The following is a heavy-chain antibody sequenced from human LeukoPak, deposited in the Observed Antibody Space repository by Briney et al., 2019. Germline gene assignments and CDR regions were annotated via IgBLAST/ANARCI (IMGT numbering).Heavy chain of an antibody. CDR1: GGSISSYY. CDR2: IYTSGGT. D-gene: IGHD3-10*01. Sequence: SETLSLTCTVSGGSISSYYWSWIRQPPGKGLEWIGRIYTSGGTNYNPSLKSRITMSVDTSKNQFSLKLSSVAAADTAVYYCARVEKATEVKVRGVIPTTHYYYYMDVWAKGPRSPSP. J-gene: IGHJ6*03. V-gene: IGHV4-4*07. CDR3: ARVEKATEVKVRGVIPTTHYYYYMDV.